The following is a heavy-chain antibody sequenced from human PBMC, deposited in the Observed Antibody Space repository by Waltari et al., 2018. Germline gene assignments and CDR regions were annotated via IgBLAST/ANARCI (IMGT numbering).Heavy chain of an antibody. CDR3: ARGGIAAAGTKAFDI. V-gene: IGHV4-61*02. J-gene: IGHJ3*02. CDR1: GGSIRSGIYY. D-gene: IGHD6-13*01. CDR2: IYTSGST. Sequence: QVQLQESGPGLVKPSQTLSLTCTVSGGSIRSGIYYWSGIRQPAGKGLEWIGRIYTSGSTNYNPSLKSRVTISVDTSKNQFSLKLSSVTAADTAVYYCARGGIAAAGTKAFDIWGQGTMVTVSS.